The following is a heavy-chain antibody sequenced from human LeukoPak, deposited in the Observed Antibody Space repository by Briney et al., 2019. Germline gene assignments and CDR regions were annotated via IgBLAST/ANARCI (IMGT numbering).Heavy chain of an antibody. J-gene: IGHJ5*02. D-gene: IGHD1-7*01. CDR3: ARGSGTGTYT. CDR1: GFTFSSYG. V-gene: IGHV3-30*02. Sequence: GWSLRLSCAASGFTFSSYGMHWVRQAPGKGLEWVAFIRYDGSNKYYADSVKGRLTISRDNSKNTLYLKMNSLRAEATAVYSCARGSGTGTYTWGKGTLVTVSS. CDR2: IRYDGSNK.